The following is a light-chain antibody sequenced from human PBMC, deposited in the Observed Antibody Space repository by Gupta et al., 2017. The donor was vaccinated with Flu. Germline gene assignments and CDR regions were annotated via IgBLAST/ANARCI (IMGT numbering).Light chain of an antibody. J-gene: IGKJ4*01. CDR3: QQGYSTPLT. V-gene: IGKV1-39*01. CDR2: AAS. Sequence: DIQMTQSPSSLSASVGDRVTITCRAGRHIRNYLNWYQQKSGKAPKILIYAASRLERGVPSRFSGSGSGTDFTLTISSLQPEDFGIYYCQQGYSTPLTFGGGSKVEIK. CDR1: RHIRNY.